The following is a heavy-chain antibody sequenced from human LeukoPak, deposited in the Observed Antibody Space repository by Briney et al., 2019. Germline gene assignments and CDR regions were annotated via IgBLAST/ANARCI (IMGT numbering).Heavy chain of an antibody. CDR3: ARESGLNCSSTSCYVDY. D-gene: IGHD2-2*01. Sequence: SETLSLTCTVSGGSISSGDYYWSWIRQPPGKGLEWIGEINHSGSTNYNPSLKSRVTISVDTSKNQFSLKLSSVTAADTAVYYCARESGLNCSSTSCYVDYWGQGTLVTVSS. CDR2: INHSGST. CDR1: GGSISSGDYY. V-gene: IGHV4-39*07. J-gene: IGHJ4*02.